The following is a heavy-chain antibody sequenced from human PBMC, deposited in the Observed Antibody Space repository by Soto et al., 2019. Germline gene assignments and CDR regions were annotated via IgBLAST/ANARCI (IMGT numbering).Heavy chain of an antibody. V-gene: IGHV3-9*01. CDR3: TKVGLFKSYFDF. D-gene: IGHD3-22*01. Sequence: EVQLVESGGGLVQPGRSLRLSCAASGFTFDDYAMHWVRQAPGKGLEWVSSISWDSGNIHYADSVKGRFTISRDNAKNSLYLQMNSLRTEDTALYYCTKVGLFKSYFDFWGQGTLVTVSS. CDR2: ISWDSGNI. CDR1: GFTFDDYA. J-gene: IGHJ4*02.